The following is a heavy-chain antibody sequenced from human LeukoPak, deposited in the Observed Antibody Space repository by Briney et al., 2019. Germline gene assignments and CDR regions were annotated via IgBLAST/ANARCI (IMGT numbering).Heavy chain of an antibody. V-gene: IGHV1-46*01. D-gene: IGHD2-21*02. CDR1: GYTFTSYY. Sequence: ASVKVSCKATGYTFTSYYTHWVRQARGQGLEWMGIINPSGGSTSYAQKFQGRVTMTRDTSTSTVYMELSSLRSEDTAVYYCARCPGGGDCYFDYWGQGTLVTVSS. CDR2: INPSGGST. J-gene: IGHJ4*02. CDR3: ARCPGGGDCYFDY.